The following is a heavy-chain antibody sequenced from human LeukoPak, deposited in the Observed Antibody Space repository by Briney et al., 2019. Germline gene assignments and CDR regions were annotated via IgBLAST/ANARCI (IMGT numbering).Heavy chain of an antibody. V-gene: IGHV1-18*01. D-gene: IGHD4-11*01. CDR3: ARGGSLVTTSNFLDY. CDR1: GYTFSSYG. J-gene: IGHJ4*02. CDR2: IRVYNGDT. Sequence: ASAKVSCKPSGYTFSSYGINWVRQAPGQGLEWMGWIRVYNGDTNYAQKFKGRVTMTTDTSTNTAYMELRSLGSDDTAVYYCARGGSLVTTSNFLDYWGQRALVT.